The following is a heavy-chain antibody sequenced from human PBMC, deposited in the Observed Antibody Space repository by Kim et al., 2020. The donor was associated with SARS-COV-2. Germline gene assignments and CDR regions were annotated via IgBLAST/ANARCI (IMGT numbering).Heavy chain of an antibody. CDR2: IKQDGSEA. CDR1: AFTFGDYW. J-gene: IGHJ4*02. V-gene: IGHV3-7*01. D-gene: IGHD6-25*01. CDR3: AKSTRTGYYFDS. Sequence: GGSLRLSCAASAFTFGDYWMTWVRQAPGKGLEWVANIKQDGSEAYYLDSVKGRFTISRDNAKNSLYLQMNSLRAEDTAVYYCAKSTRTGYYFDSWGQGTLVTVPS.